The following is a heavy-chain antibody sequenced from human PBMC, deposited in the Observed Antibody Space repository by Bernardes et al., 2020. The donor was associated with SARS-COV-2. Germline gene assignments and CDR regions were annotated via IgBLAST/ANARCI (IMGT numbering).Heavy chain of an antibody. J-gene: IGHJ6*02. Sequence: GGSLRLSCAASGFTFSSYGMHWVRQAPGKGLEWVAVIWYDGSNKYYADSVKGRFTISRDNSKNTLYLQMNSLRAEDTAVYYCASHRERYGGSASCYIFPGRGGMDVWGQETTVTVSS. V-gene: IGHV3-33*01. D-gene: IGHD2-2*02. CDR1: GFTFSSYG. CDR3: ASHRERYGGSASCYIFPGRGGMDV. CDR2: IWYDGSNK.